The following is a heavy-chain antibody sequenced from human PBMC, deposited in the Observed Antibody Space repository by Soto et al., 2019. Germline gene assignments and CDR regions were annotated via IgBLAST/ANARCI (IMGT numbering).Heavy chain of an antibody. Sequence: ASVKVSCKASGYTFTSYGISWVRQAPGQGLEWMGWISAYNGNTNYAQKLQGRVTMTTDTSKNQFSLQLNSVTPEDTALYYCASSDRSGFGFDYWGQGTLVTVSS. CDR3: ASSDRSGFGFDY. CDR2: ISAYNGNT. J-gene: IGHJ4*02. D-gene: IGHD3-22*01. CDR1: GYTFTSYG. V-gene: IGHV1-18*01.